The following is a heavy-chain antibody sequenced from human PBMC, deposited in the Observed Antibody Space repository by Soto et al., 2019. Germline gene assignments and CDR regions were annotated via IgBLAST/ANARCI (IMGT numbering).Heavy chain of an antibody. CDR1: GFTFSSYS. Sequence: GGSLRLSCAASGFTFSSYSMNWVRQAPGKGLEWVSSISSSSSYIYYADSVKGRFTISRDNAKNSLYLQMNSLRAEDTAVYYCATQKGYSYRFDYWGQGTLVTVSS. D-gene: IGHD5-18*01. CDR3: ATQKGYSYRFDY. CDR2: ISSSSSYI. V-gene: IGHV3-21*01. J-gene: IGHJ4*02.